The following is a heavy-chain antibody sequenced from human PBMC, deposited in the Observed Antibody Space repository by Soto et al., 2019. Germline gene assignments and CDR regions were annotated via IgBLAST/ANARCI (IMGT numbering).Heavy chain of an antibody. Sequence: EVQLVESGGGLVQPGGSLRLSCAASGFTFSDHYMDWVRQAPGEGVEWVGRTRNKANSYTTEYAASVKGRFTISRDDSKNSLYLQMNSLKTEDTAVYYCARARGGYYFDYWGQGTLVTVSS. CDR1: GFTFSDHY. V-gene: IGHV3-72*01. CDR3: ARARGGYYFDY. CDR2: TRNKANSYTT. J-gene: IGHJ4*02.